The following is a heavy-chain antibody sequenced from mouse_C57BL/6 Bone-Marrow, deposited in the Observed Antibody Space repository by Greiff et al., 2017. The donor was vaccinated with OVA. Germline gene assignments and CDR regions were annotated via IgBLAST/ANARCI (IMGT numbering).Heavy chain of an antibody. V-gene: IGHV1-81*01. D-gene: IGHD1-1*01. CDR1: GYTFTSYG. J-gene: IGHJ3*01. CDR2: IYPRSGNT. CDR3: ARGDYYGSREPY. Sequence: QVHVKQSGAELARPGASVKLSCKASGYTFTSYGISWVKQRTGQGLEWIGEIYPRSGNTYYNEKFKGKATLTADKSSSTAYMELRSLTSEGSAVYFCARGDYYGSREPYWGQGTLVTVSA.